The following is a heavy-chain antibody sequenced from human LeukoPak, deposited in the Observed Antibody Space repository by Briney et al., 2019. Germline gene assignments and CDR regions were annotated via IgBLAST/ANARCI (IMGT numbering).Heavy chain of an antibody. V-gene: IGHV4-59*01. CDR2: IYYSGIT. Sequence: SETLSLTCTVSGGSITSYYWSWIRQPPGKGLEWIAYIYYSGITNYNPSFKSRVTISLDTSKNQFSLKLCSVTAADTAVYYCARAHSSDWHSRFDPWGQGTLVTVSS. D-gene: IGHD6-19*01. CDR3: ARAHSSDWHSRFDP. J-gene: IGHJ5*02. CDR1: GGSITSYY.